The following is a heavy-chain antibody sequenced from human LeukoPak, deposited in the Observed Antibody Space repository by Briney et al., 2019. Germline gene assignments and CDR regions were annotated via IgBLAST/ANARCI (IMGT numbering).Heavy chain of an antibody. Sequence: SETLSLTCAVHGGSFSGYHWNWIRQSPGKGLEWIGEINNRGRTNYKPSLKSRVTLSVDTSKKQFSLKLSSVTAADTAVYYCARDPTTVVTLPYYFDFWGQGTLVTVSS. J-gene: IGHJ4*02. D-gene: IGHD4-23*01. CDR3: ARDPTTVVTLPYYFDF. CDR1: GGSFSGYH. CDR2: INNRGRT. V-gene: IGHV4-34*01.